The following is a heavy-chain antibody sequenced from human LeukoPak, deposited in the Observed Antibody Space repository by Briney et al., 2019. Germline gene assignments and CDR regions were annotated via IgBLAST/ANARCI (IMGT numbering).Heavy chain of an antibody. J-gene: IGHJ5*01. D-gene: IGHD3-22*01. CDR1: GFTVSSNY. V-gene: IGHV3-53*01. CDR3: AKDRPNFHENSGHYYRRDGDS. Sequence: PGGSLRPSCAASGFTVSSNYMSWVRQAPGKGLEWVSVIYSGGSTYYPDSVKGRFTISRDNSKNVLYLRMNSLTAEDTAIYYCAKDRPNFHENSGHYYRRDGDSWGQGTLVTVSS. CDR2: IYSGGST.